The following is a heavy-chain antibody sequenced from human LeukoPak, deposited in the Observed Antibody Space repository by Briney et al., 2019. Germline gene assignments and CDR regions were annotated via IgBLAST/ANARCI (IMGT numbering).Heavy chain of an antibody. CDR3: ARDGLNYYGDYDSWYFDL. V-gene: IGHV3-11*06. CDR2: ISSSSSYT. J-gene: IGHJ2*01. CDR1: GFTFSDYC. Sequence: PGGSLRLSCAASGFTFSDYCMSWIRQAPGKGLEWVSYISSSSSYTNYADSVKGRFTISRDNAKNSLYLQMNSLRAEDTAVYYCARDGLNYYGDYDSWYFDLWGRGTLVTVSS. D-gene: IGHD4-17*01.